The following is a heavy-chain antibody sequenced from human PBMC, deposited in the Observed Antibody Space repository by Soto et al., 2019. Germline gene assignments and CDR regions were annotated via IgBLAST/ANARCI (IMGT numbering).Heavy chain of an antibody. CDR2: ISYDGDNK. CDR3: VKGDLDTAVVNSPDAFDF. J-gene: IGHJ3*01. V-gene: IGHV3-30*18. Sequence: VGSLRLSCEASGFMFNDYGMHWVRQAPGKGLDWVAVISYDGDNKYYAQSVKGRFIISRDNSKNTLFLHMDSLRREDTAVYHCVKGDLDTAVVNSPDAFDFWGQGTMVTVSS. D-gene: IGHD5-18*01. CDR1: GFMFNDYG.